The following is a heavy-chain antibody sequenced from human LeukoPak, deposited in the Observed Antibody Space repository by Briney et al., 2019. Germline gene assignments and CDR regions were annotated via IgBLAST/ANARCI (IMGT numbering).Heavy chain of an antibody. CDR3: AKEISGYDFWSGSGYYYYMDV. CDR2: ISYDGSNK. J-gene: IGHJ6*03. Sequence: PGGSLRLSCAASGFTFSSYGMHWVRQAPGKGLEWVAVISYDGSNKYYADSVKGRFTISRDNPKNTLYLQMNSLRAEDTAVYYCAKEISGYDFWSGSGYYYYMDVWGKGTTVTVSS. D-gene: IGHD3-3*01. CDR1: GFTFSSYG. V-gene: IGHV3-30*18.